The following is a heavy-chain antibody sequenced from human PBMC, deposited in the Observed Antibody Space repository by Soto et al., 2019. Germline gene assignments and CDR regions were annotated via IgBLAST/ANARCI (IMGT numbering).Heavy chain of an antibody. CDR1: GFTFSSYG. D-gene: IGHD3-3*01. J-gene: IGHJ6*02. Sequence: GSLRLSCAASGFTFSSYGMHWVRQAPGKGLEWVAVISYDGSNKYYADSVKGRFTISRDNSKNTLYLQMNSLRAEDTAVYYCAKARFLEWSLDYYGMDVWGQGTTVTVSS. CDR2: ISYDGSNK. CDR3: AKARFLEWSLDYYGMDV. V-gene: IGHV3-30*18.